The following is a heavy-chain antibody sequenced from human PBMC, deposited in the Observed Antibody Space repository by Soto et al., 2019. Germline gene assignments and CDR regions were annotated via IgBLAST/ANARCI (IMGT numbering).Heavy chain of an antibody. CDR3: ARVRTLAVAGAIDY. Sequence: QVQLQQWGAGLLKPSETLSLTCAVYGGSFSGYYWSWIRQPPGKGLEWIGEINHSGSTNYNPSLKSRVTISVDTSKNQFSLKLSSVTAADTAVYYCARVRTLAVAGAIDYWGQGTLVTVSS. V-gene: IGHV4-34*01. D-gene: IGHD6-19*01. CDR2: INHSGST. J-gene: IGHJ4*02. CDR1: GGSFSGYY.